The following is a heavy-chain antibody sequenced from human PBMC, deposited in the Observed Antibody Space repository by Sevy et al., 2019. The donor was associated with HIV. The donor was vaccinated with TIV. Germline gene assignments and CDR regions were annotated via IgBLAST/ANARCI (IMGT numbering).Heavy chain of an antibody. CDR2: IRSSSSTI. D-gene: IGHD5-18*01. V-gene: IGHV3-48*01. J-gene: IGHJ4*02. Sequence: GGSLRLSCAASGFTFSSYSMNWVRQAPGKGLEWVSYIRSSSSTIYYADSVKGRFTISRDNAKNSLYLQMNSLRAEDTAVYYCARDLPHSYGYYFDYWGQGTLVTVSS. CDR1: GFTFSSYS. CDR3: ARDLPHSYGYYFDY.